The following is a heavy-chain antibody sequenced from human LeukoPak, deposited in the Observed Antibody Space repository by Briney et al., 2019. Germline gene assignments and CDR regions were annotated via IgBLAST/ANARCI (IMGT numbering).Heavy chain of an antibody. Sequence: PSETLSLTCAVYGGSFSGYYWSWIRQPPGKGLEWIGEINHIGSTNYNRSLKSRVPISVDTSKNQFSRKLTALTPADTAVYYCARHIASGYYFGGIDYWGQGPLVTVSS. CDR3: ARHIASGYYFGGIDY. CDR2: INHIGST. CDR1: GGSFSGYY. V-gene: IGHV4-34*01. D-gene: IGHD3-22*01. J-gene: IGHJ4*02.